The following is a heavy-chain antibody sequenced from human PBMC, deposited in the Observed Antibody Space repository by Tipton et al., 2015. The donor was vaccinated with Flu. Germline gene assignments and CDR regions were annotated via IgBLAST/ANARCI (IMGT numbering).Heavy chain of an antibody. V-gene: IGHV4-31*03. CDR2: IYYSGGT. J-gene: IGHJ4*02. Sequence: TLSLTCTVSGGSISSGGYYWSWIRQHPGKGLEWIGYIYYSGGTYYNPSLKSRVTISVDTSKNQFSLKLSSVTAADTAVYYCARDGAVRGVIKGVIDYWGQGTLVTVSS. CDR3: ARDGAVRGVIKGVIDY. CDR1: GGSISSGGYY. D-gene: IGHD3-10*01.